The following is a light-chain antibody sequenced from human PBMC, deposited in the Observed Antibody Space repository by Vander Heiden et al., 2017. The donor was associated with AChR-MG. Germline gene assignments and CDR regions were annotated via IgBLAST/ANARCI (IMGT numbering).Light chain of an antibody. V-gene: IGLV2-14*03. CDR2: DVS. CDR1: SSDVGGYNF. J-gene: IGLJ1*01. Sequence: QSALTQPASVSGSPGQSITISCTGTSSDVGGYNFVSWYQQHPGKAPKVMIYDVSNRPSGVSNRFSGSKSGNTASLAISGLQAEDEADYYCNSYTNSSTRYVFGTGTKV. CDR3: NSYTNSSTRYV.